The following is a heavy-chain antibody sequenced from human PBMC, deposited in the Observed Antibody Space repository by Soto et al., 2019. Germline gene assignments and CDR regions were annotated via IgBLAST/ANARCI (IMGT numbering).Heavy chain of an antibody. CDR1: GFTFSSYG. D-gene: IGHD3-10*01. V-gene: IGHV3-30*18. Sequence: PRLSCAASGFTFSSYGMHWVRQAPGKGLEWVSVISYDGSNKYYADSVKGRFTISRDNSKNTLYLQMNSLRAEDTAVYYCAKTLHYGSGTYLRFYGMDVWGQGTTVTVSS. CDR3: AKTLHYGSGTYLRFYGMDV. CDR2: ISYDGSNK. J-gene: IGHJ6*02.